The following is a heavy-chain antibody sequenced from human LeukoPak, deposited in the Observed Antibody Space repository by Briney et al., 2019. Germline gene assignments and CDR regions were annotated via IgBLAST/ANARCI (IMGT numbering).Heavy chain of an antibody. Sequence: GASVKVSCNTSGYMFTGFFIHWVRQAPGQGLEWMGSVSPNNGGTSYAKRFQGRVNMTSDTSTRTAYLQLSGLRFDDTAVYYCASLLWFGDFDYWGQGTPVTVSS. CDR3: ASLLWFGDFDY. D-gene: IGHD3-10*01. CDR2: VSPNNGGT. V-gene: IGHV1-2*02. CDR1: GYMFTGFF. J-gene: IGHJ4*02.